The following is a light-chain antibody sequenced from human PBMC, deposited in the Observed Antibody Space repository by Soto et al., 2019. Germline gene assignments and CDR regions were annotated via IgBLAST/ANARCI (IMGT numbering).Light chain of an antibody. Sequence: QSVLTQPASVSGSLGQSITIPCTGSSSDFGGYNYVSWHQQHPGKAPKLIISDVSHRPSGVSSRFSGSKSGNTASLIISGLQAEDEADYYCSSFTRSTPTYVFGTGTKVTVL. CDR3: SSFTRSTPTYV. V-gene: IGLV2-14*01. CDR1: SSDFGGYNY. J-gene: IGLJ1*01. CDR2: DVS.